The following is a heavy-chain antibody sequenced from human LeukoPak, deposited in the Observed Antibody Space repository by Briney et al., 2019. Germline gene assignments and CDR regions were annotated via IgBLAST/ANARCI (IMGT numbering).Heavy chain of an antibody. V-gene: IGHV1-18*01. CDR1: GYTFTNYG. J-gene: IGHJ4*02. Sequence: ASVKVSCKASGYTFTNYGISWVRQAPGQGLEWMGWISANNGNRNYALKLQDRVSMTTDTSTSTAYMELRSLRSDDTAVYYCAREGEVGATHGVYWGQGTLVTVSS. D-gene: IGHD1-26*01. CDR2: ISANNGNR. CDR3: AREGEVGATHGVY.